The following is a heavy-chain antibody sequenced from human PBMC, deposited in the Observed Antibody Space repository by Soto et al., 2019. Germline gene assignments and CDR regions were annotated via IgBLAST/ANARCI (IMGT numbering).Heavy chain of an antibody. V-gene: IGHV4-39*01. CDR3: ARHGFDSSGYYSGPWYFDL. CDR2: IYYSGST. CDR1: GGSISSSSYY. J-gene: IGHJ2*01. Sequence: SETLSLTCTVSGGSISSSSYYWGWIRQPPGKGLEWIGSIYYSGSTYYNPSLKSRVTISVDTSKNQFSLKLSSVTAADTAVYYCARHGFDSSGYYSGPWYFDLWGRGTLVTVS. D-gene: IGHD3-22*01.